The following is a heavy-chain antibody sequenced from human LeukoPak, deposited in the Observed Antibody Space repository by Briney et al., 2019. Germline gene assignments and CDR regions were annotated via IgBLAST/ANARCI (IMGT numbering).Heavy chain of an antibody. Sequence: SETLSLTCTVSGGSLSSYYWSWIRQPPGKGLEWIGYIYYSGSTNYNPSLKSRVTISVDTSKNQFSLKLSSVTAADTAVYYCARATVMALEAYYYMDVWGKGTTVTVSS. V-gene: IGHV4-59*01. J-gene: IGHJ6*03. D-gene: IGHD3-16*01. CDR1: GGSLSSYY. CDR2: IYYSGST. CDR3: ARATVMALEAYYYMDV.